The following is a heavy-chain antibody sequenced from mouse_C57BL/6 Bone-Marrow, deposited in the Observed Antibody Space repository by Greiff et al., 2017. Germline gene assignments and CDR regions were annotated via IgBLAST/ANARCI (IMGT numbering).Heavy chain of an antibody. V-gene: IGHV1-82*01. CDR1: GYAFSSSW. CDR2: IYPGDGDT. D-gene: IGHD2-2*01. CDR3: ARGGGIYYGYDGEVYYFDY. Sequence: QVQLQQSGPELVKPGASVKISCKASGYAFSSSWMNWVKQRPGKGLEWIGRIYPGDGDTNYNGKFKGKATLTADKSSSTAYMQLSSLTSEDSAVYFCARGGGIYYGYDGEVYYFDYWGQGTTLTVSS. J-gene: IGHJ2*01.